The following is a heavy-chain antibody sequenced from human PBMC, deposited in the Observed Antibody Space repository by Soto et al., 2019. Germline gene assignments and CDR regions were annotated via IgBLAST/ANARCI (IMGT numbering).Heavy chain of an antibody. CDR3: ADPGSGWS. D-gene: IGHD6-19*01. CDR2: VSGSGTAT. CDR1: GFPFSSYD. V-gene: IGHV3-23*01. J-gene: IGHJ5*02. Sequence: EVKLLDSGGGLVQPGGSPRLSCAASGFPFSSYDMSWVRQAPGKGLEWVSAVSGSGTATYYADSVRGRFTISRDNSKNTLYLQMNSLRAEDTAVYYYADPGSGWSWGQGTLVTVSS.